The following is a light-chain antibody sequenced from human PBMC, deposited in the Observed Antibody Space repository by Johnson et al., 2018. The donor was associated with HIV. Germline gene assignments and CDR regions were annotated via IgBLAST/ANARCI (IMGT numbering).Light chain of an antibody. J-gene: IGLJ1*01. CDR1: SSNIGNNY. V-gene: IGLV1-51*01. CDR3: ETWDGRLGGYYV. CDR2: DNN. Sequence: QSVLTQPPSVSAAPGQKVTISCSGSSSNIGNNYVSWYQQLPGTAPKLLIYDNNKRPSGTPDRFSGSKSGTSATLGITGLQTGDEADYYCETWDGRLGGYYVLGRWTRLTVL.